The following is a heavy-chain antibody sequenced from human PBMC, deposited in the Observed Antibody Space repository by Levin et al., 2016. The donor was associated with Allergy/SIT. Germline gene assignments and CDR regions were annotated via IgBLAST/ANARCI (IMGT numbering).Heavy chain of an antibody. D-gene: IGHD3-3*01. V-gene: IGHV3-23*01. CDR2: ISGSGGST. J-gene: IGHJ6*02. Sequence: WIRQPPGKGLEWVSAISGSGGSTYYADSVKGRFTISRDNSKNTLYLQMNSLRAEDTAVYYCAKGYYDFWSGYLMYYYYYGMDVWGQGTTVTVSS. CDR3: AKGYYDFWSGYLMYYYYYGMDV.